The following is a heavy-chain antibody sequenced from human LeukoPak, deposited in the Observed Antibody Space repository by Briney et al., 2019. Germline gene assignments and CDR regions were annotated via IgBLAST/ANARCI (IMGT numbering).Heavy chain of an antibody. V-gene: IGHV1-3*01. CDR3: AREGGAWIL. Sequence: GASVKVSCKASRYTFNSYSIHWVRQAAGQRLEWMGWINPGTGNTRYSQNFQGRVTISRDTSASTAYMEMSSLRAEDTALYYCAREGGAWILWGQGTLVTVSS. CDR2: INPGTGNT. CDR1: RYTFNSYS. D-gene: IGHD5-12*01. J-gene: IGHJ4*02.